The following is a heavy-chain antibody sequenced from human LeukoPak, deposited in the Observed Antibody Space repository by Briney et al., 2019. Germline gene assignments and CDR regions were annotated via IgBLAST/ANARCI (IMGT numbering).Heavy chain of an antibody. V-gene: IGHV3-49*04. CDR2: IRSKAYGGTT. CDR1: GFTFGDYS. D-gene: IGHD1-26*01. Sequence: PGGSPRLSCTAPGFTFGDYSMNWVRQAPRKGLEWGGFIRSKAYGGTTEYAASVKGRFTISRDDSKSIAYLQMNSLKTEDTAVYYCTRGRRASHDYWGQGTLVTVSS. J-gene: IGHJ4*02. CDR3: TRGRRASHDY.